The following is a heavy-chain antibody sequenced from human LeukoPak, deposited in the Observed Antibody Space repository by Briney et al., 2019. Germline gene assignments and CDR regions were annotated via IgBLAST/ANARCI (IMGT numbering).Heavy chain of an antibody. Sequence: GGSLRLSCAASGFTFSNAWMSWVRQAPGKGLEWVGRIKSNSDGGTEDHAAPVKGRFTTSRDESKNTLYLQMNSLKTGDTAVYYCTTLGNSGSSNYWGQGTLVTVSS. J-gene: IGHJ4*02. CDR1: GFTFSNAW. V-gene: IGHV3-15*01. CDR2: IKSNSDGGTE. CDR3: TTLGNSGSSNY. D-gene: IGHD3-10*01.